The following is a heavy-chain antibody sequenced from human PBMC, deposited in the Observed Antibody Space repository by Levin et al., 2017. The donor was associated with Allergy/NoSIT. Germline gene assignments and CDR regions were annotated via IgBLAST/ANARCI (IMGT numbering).Heavy chain of an antibody. Sequence: PSETLSLTCTVSGGSISSSSYYWGWIRQPPGKGLEWIGSIYYSGSTYYNPSLKSRVTISVDTSKNQFSLKLSSVTAADTAVYYCARHTSSSGYYIAYWGQGTLVTVSS. J-gene: IGHJ4*02. D-gene: IGHD3-22*01. V-gene: IGHV4-39*01. CDR1: GGSISSSSYY. CDR2: IYYSGST. CDR3: ARHTSSSGYYIAY.